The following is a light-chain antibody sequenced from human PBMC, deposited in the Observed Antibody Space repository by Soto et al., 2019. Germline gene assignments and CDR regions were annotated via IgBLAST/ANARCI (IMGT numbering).Light chain of an antibody. CDR1: SSDVGGYDY. Sequence: QSVLTQPASVSGCPGQSITISCTGTSSDVGGYDYVSWYQQHPDKAPKFMIYEVTNRPSGVSHRFSGSKSGNTASLTISGLQAEDEADYYCSSYTTARTYVFGTGTKVTV. CDR3: SSYTTARTYV. V-gene: IGLV2-14*01. J-gene: IGLJ1*01. CDR2: EVT.